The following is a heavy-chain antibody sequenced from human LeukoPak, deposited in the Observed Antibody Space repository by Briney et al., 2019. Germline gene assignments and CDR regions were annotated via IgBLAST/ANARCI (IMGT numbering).Heavy chain of an antibody. CDR2: INPNSGGT. CDR3: ARGGSDAYNWFDP. CDR1: GYTFTAYY. Sequence: ASVEVSCKASGYTFTAYYMHWVRQAPGQGLEWMGWINPNSGGTNYAQKFQGRVTMTRDTSISTAYMELSRLRSDDTAVYYCARGGSDAYNWFDPWGQGTLVTVSS. V-gene: IGHV1-2*02. D-gene: IGHD2-15*01. J-gene: IGHJ5*02.